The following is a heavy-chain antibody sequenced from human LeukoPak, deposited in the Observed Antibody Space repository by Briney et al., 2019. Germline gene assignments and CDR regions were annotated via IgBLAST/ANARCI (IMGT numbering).Heavy chain of an antibody. CDR2: INHSGST. Sequence: PSGTLSLTCAVYGGSFSGYYWSWIRQPPGKGLGWIGEINHSGSTNYNPSLKSRVTISVDTSKNQFSLKLSSVTAADTAVYYCARGRAPAPSYYYYGMDVWGQGTTVTVPS. CDR1: GGSFSGYY. CDR3: ARGRAPAPSYYYYGMDV. J-gene: IGHJ6*02. V-gene: IGHV4-34*01.